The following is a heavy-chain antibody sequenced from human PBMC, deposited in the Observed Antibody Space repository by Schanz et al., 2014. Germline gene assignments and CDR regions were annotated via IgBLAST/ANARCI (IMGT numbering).Heavy chain of an antibody. CDR3: ARDFDDRRGYGSGYCLGDCMDV. CDR2: IYHTGST. V-gene: IGHV4-34*01. CDR1: GGSFSGYY. D-gene: IGHD3-10*01. J-gene: IGHJ6*02. Sequence: QVQLQQWGAGLLKPSETLSLTCGVFGGSFSGYYWSWIRQPPGKGLEWIGEIYHTGSTNYNPSLKSRVTMSLDTSKNQISLKLRSVTAADTAVYYCARDFDDRRGYGSGYCLGDCMDVWGQGTTVTVSS.